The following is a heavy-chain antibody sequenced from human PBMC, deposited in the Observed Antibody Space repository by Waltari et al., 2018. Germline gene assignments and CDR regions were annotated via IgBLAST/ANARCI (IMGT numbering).Heavy chain of an antibody. V-gene: IGHV3-NL1*01. CDR3: ARENSVAGARAFDY. D-gene: IGHD6-19*01. Sequence: QVQLVESGGGVVQPGTSLSPSCAASGFTFSSDSMHWVRQAPGKGLEWVSVFYSAGSTNYADSVKGRFTISRDNSKNTLSLQMNSLRTEDTAVYYCARENSVAGARAFDYWGQGLLVTVSS. J-gene: IGHJ4*02. CDR1: GFTFSSDS. CDR2: FYSAGST.